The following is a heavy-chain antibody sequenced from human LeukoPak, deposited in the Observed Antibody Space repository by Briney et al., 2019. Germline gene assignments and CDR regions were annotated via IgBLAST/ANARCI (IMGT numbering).Heavy chain of an antibody. J-gene: IGHJ3*02. V-gene: IGHV4-59*01. CDR1: GGSISSYY. CDR2: IYYSGST. CDR3: ARDPLVGYCGGGSCSDAFDI. D-gene: IGHD2-15*01. Sequence: PSETLSLTCTVSGGSISSYYWSWIRQPPGKGLEWIGYIYYSGSTNYNPSLKSRVTISVDTSKNKFSLKLSSVTAADTAVYYCARDPLVGYCGGGSCSDAFDIWGQGTMVTVSS.